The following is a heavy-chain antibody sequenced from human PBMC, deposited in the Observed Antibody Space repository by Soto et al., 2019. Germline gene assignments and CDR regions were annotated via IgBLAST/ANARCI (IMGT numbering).Heavy chain of an antibody. Sequence: SETLSLTCTVSGGSISSSSYYWGWIRQPPGKGLEWIGSIYYSGSTYYNPSLKSRVTISVDTSKNQFSLKLSSVTAADTAVYYYARESITMIVVVSDAFDIWGQGTMVT. J-gene: IGHJ3*02. CDR2: IYYSGST. CDR1: GGSISSSSYY. CDR3: ARESITMIVVVSDAFDI. V-gene: IGHV4-39*02. D-gene: IGHD3-22*01.